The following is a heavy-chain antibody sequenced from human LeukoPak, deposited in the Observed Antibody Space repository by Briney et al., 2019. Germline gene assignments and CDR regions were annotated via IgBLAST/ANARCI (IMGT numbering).Heavy chain of an antibody. D-gene: IGHD6-13*01. CDR1: GFTFSNYG. J-gene: IGHJ6*02. Sequence: GGSLRLSCAASGFTFSNYGMHWVRQAPGKGLEWVAVISNDGSIKDFADSVKGRFTISRDNSKNTLFLQMNSLRIEDTAVYYCAKVLAAAGSSYYYYGMDVWGQGTTVTVSS. CDR3: AKVLAAAGSSYYYYGMDV. V-gene: IGHV3-30*18. CDR2: ISNDGSIK.